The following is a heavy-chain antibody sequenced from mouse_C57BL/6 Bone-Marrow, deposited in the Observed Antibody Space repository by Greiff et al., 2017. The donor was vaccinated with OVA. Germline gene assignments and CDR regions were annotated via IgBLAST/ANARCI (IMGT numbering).Heavy chain of an antibody. D-gene: IGHD2-4*01. Sequence: EVMLVESGGDLVKPGGSLKLSCAASGFTFSSYGMSWVRQTPDKRLEWVATISSGGSYTYYPDSVKGRFTISRDNAKNTLYLQMSSLKSEDTAMYYCARIRMITTPSYWGQGTLVTVSA. V-gene: IGHV5-6*01. J-gene: IGHJ3*01. CDR3: ARIRMITTPSY. CDR1: GFTFSSYG. CDR2: ISSGGSYT.